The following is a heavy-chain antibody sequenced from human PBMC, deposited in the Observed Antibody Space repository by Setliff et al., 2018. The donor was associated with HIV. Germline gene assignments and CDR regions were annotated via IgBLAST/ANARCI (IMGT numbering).Heavy chain of an antibody. CDR1: GFTLSSYW. D-gene: IGHD4-17*01. CDR3: TKPTTVVTSYYFDS. J-gene: IGHJ4*02. CDR2: ISGSGDFR. Sequence: GGSLRLSCAASGFTLSSYWMNWVRLAPGKGLEWVSYISGSGDFRAYADSVKGRFTISRDNAKNSLYLQMNSLRTEDTAVYYCTKPTTVVTSYYFDSWGQGTQVTVSS. V-gene: IGHV3-21*05.